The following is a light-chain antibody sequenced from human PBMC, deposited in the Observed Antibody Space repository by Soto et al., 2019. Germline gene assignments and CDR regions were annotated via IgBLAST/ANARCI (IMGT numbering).Light chain of an antibody. J-gene: IGKJ4*01. CDR1: QSVNSN. CDR3: QQYPSWPLT. V-gene: IGKV3-15*01. CDR2: GAS. Sequence: ETVMTHSPATLSVYPWEIATLSCRASQSVNSNLAWYQQESGQPPRLLVFGASTRATGVPARFSGSGSGTEFTLTISGLQSEDFAVYFCQQYPSWPLTFGGGTKVDIK.